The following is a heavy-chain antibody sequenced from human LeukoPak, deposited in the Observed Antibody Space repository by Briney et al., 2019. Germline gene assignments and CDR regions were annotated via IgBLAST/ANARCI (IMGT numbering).Heavy chain of an antibody. CDR1: GFSLSTSGMC. J-gene: IGHJ5*02. V-gene: IGHV2-70*01. CDR3: ARSRGGYCSGGSSQEFDP. D-gene: IGHD2-15*01. Sequence: SGPTLVNPTQTLTLTCTFSGFSLSTSGMCVSWIRQPPGKALEWLALIDWDDDKYYSTSLKTRLTISKDTSKNQVVLTMTNMDPVDTATYYWARSRGGYCSGGSSQEFDPWGQGTLVTVSS. CDR2: IDWDDDK.